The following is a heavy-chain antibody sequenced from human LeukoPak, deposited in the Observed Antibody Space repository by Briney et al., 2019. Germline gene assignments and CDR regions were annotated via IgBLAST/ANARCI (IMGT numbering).Heavy chain of an antibody. J-gene: IGHJ4*02. CDR1: GGTFSSYA. CDR3: AREPLHCGGDCFVDY. D-gene: IGHD2-21*02. Sequence: SVKVSCKASGGTFSSYAISWVRQAPGQGLEWMGRIIPILGIANYAQKFQGRVTITADKSTSTAYMELSSLRSEDTAVYYCAREPLHCGGDCFVDYWGQGTLVTVSS. CDR2: IIPILGIA. V-gene: IGHV1-69*04.